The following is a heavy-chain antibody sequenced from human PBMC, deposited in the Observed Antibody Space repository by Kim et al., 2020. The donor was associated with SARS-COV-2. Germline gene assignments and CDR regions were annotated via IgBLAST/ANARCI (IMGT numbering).Heavy chain of an antibody. J-gene: IGHJ6*02. Sequence: GGSLRLSCAASGFSFSTYGMHWVRQAPGKGLEWVAYIWYNSNEKYYGDSVKGRFTISRDNSKNTLYLQMSSLTVEDTGTYYCASAYGGGGGYYYYYGLDVWGQGTTVTVSS. V-gene: IGHV3-33*03. CDR3: ASAYGGGGGYYYYYGLDV. CDR2: IWYNSNEK. D-gene: IGHD4-17*01. CDR1: GFSFSTYG.